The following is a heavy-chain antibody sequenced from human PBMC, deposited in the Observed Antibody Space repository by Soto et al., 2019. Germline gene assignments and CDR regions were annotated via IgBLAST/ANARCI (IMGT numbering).Heavy chain of an antibody. CDR3: AQHRPPFD. CDR2: ISTYNGNA. Sequence: APGQGLEWMGWISTYNGNANYAQRLTGRVTLTTDSSTNTAYMELRSLTSDDTAVYYCAQHRPPFD. J-gene: IGHJ3*02. V-gene: IGHV1-18*01.